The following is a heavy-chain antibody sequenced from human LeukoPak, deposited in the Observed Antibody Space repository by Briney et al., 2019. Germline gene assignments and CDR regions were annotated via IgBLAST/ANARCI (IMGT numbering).Heavy chain of an antibody. D-gene: IGHD6-19*01. CDR1: GFTFSSYS. J-gene: IGHJ3*02. Sequence: GGSLRLSCAASGFTFSSYSMNWVRQAPGKGLEWVSSISSSSSYIYYADSVKGRFTISRDNAKNSLYLQMNSLRAEDTAVCYCARDSTSIAVAPGDAFDIWGQGTMVTVSS. CDR3: ARDSTSIAVAPGDAFDI. CDR2: ISSSSSYI. V-gene: IGHV3-21*01.